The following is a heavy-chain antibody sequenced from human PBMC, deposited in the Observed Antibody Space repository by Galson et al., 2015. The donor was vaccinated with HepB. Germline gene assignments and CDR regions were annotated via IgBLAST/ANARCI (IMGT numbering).Heavy chain of an antibody. CDR1: GYIFSTYW. V-gene: IGHV5-51*01. J-gene: IGHJ6*02. CDR3: ARKDYGTGSMDV. D-gene: IGHD3-10*01. Sequence: QSGAEVKEPGESLKISCKASGYIFSTYWIGRVRQTPGKGLEWMGSIYPGDSDVRYNPSFQGQVTFSADRSINTAYLQWSSLKASDTAMYYCARKDYGTGSMDVWGQGTTVTVSS. CDR2: IYPGDSDV.